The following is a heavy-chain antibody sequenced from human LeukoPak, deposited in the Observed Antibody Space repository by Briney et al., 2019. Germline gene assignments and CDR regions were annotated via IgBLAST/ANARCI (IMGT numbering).Heavy chain of an antibody. Sequence: GGSLRLSCAASGFTFSCCAMHWVRQAPGKGLEWVASINHNGNVNYYVDSVKGRFTISRDNAKNSLYLQMSNLRAEDTAVYFCARGGGLDVWGQGATVTVSS. CDR2: INHNGNVN. V-gene: IGHV3-7*03. CDR1: GFTFSCCA. D-gene: IGHD3-16*01. CDR3: ARGGGLDV. J-gene: IGHJ6*02.